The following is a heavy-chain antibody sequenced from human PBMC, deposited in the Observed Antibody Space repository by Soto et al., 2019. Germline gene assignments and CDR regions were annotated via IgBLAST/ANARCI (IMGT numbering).Heavy chain of an antibody. V-gene: IGHV1-69*13. CDR3: ARDGTLYDSSGYYYLY. D-gene: IGHD3-22*01. CDR2: IIPIFGTA. J-gene: IGHJ4*02. Sequence: GASVKVSCKASGGTFSNYAISWVRQAPGQGLEWMGGIIPIFGTANYAQKFQGRVTITADESTRTAYMELSSLRSEDTAVYYCARDGTLYDSSGYYYLYWGQGTLVTVSS. CDR1: GGTFSNYA.